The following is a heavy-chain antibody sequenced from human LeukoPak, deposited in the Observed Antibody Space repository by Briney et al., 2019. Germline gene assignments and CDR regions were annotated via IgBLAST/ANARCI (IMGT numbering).Heavy chain of an antibody. CDR2: ISGSGGST. V-gene: IGHV3-23*01. CDR1: GFTFSSYA. J-gene: IGHJ4*02. CDR3: AKVRQFYGDFDY. D-gene: IGHD4-17*01. Sequence: PGGSLRLSCAASGFTFSSYATSWVRQAPEKGLEWVSAISGSGGSTYYADSVKGRFTISRDNSKNTLYLQMNSLRAEDTAVYYCAKVRQFYGDFDYWGQGTLVTVSS.